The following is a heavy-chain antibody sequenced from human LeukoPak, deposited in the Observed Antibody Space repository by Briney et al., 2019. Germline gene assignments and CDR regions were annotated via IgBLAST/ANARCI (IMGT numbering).Heavy chain of an antibody. Sequence: GASVKVSCKASGYTFTDYQVHWVRQAPGQGLQWMGWIDPKSGGTNYAQKFQGRVTMTRDTSISTAYMELNRLTSDDTAIYYCARLGVGRWMVVTYYYYGMDVWGQGTTVTVSS. CDR2: IDPKSGGT. CDR3: ARLGVGRWMVVTYYYYGMDV. CDR1: GYTFTDYQ. D-gene: IGHD6-19*01. J-gene: IGHJ6*02. V-gene: IGHV1-2*02.